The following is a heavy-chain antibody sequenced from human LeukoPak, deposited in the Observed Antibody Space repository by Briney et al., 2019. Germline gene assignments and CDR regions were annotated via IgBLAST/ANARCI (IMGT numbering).Heavy chain of an antibody. CDR3: AKDNYGGNSAIFDY. CDR2: IRYDGSNK. D-gene: IGHD4-23*01. Sequence: PGRSLRLSCAASGFTFNNYGMHWVRQAPGKGLEWVAFIRYDGSNKYYADSVKGRFTISRDNSKNTLYLQMNSLRAEDTAVYYCAKDNYGGNSAIFDYWGQGTLVTVSS. V-gene: IGHV3-30*02. J-gene: IGHJ4*02. CDR1: GFTFNNYG.